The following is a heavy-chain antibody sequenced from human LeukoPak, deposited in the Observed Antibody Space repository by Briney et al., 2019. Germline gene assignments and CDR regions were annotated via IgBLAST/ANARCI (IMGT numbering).Heavy chain of an antibody. J-gene: IGHJ4*02. Sequence: GGSLRLSCAASGFALQNYAMHWVRHAPGRGLEWVSSVSWNNGNIEYADSVKGRFSISRDNAKNSLYLQMSRLRPEDTALYYYARGPGWALNKRYFDYWGQGTLVIVSS. D-gene: IGHD1-26*01. CDR1: GFALQNYA. CDR3: ARGPGWALNKRYFDY. CDR2: VSWNNGNI. V-gene: IGHV3-9*01.